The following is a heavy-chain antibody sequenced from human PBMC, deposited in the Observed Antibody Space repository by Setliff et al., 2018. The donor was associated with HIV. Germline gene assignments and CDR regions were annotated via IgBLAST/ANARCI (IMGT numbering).Heavy chain of an antibody. J-gene: IGHJ4*02. V-gene: IGHV1-3*01. CDR2: INAGNGNR. D-gene: IGHD5-12*01. CDR1: GYTFKSYD. Sequence: ASVKVSFKTSGYTFKSYDINWVRQAPGQRPEWMARINAGNGNREYSPKFQGRVTITADTSASTMYMELSSLRSEDTAVYYCARVGNNRLQFFDHWGQGTLVTVSS. CDR3: ARVGNNRLQFFDH.